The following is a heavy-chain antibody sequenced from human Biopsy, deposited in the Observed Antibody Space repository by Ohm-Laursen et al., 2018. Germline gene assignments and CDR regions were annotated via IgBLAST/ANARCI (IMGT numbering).Heavy chain of an antibody. CDR1: GYRFDNYG. CDR3: GRDYYYNGTDI. J-gene: IGHJ6*02. V-gene: IGHV1-18*01. CDR2: VSGYNGVT. Sequence: GASVKVSCKASGYRFDNYGISWVRQASGQRPEWMGWVSGYNGVTNYARKFQGRVTMTIEKSTTTAYMELRGLRSDDTAVYYCGRDYYYNGTDIWGPGTTLTVSS.